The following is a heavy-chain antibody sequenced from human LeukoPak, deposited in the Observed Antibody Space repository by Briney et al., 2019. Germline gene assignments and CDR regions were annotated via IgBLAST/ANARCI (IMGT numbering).Heavy chain of an antibody. CDR1: GYTFTGYY. CDR2: INPNRGDT. J-gene: IGHJ4*02. Sequence: ASVKVSCKASGYTFTGYYMYWVRQAPGQGLEWMAWINPNRGDTNYAQKLQGRVTMTTDTSTSTAYMELRSLRSDDTAVYYCARSPFGSSSWFIDYWGQGTLVTVSS. D-gene: IGHD6-13*01. V-gene: IGHV1-2*02. CDR3: ARSPFGSSSWFIDY.